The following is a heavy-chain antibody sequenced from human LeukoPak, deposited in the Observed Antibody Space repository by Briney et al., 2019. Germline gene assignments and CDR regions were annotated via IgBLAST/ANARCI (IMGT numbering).Heavy chain of an antibody. CDR1: GFDVRDYY. CDR3: ARHGEYGDCFDT. V-gene: IGHV3-66*04. J-gene: IGHJ3*02. D-gene: IGHD2/OR15-2a*01. CDR2: IYMSGGT. Sequence: GGSLRLSCTASGFDVRDYYMGWIRQAPGKGLEWISSIYMSGGTYYTASVKGRFTISRDNSKNTVSLQMTSLRVEDTAVYYCARHGEYGDCFDTWGRGTMVTVSS.